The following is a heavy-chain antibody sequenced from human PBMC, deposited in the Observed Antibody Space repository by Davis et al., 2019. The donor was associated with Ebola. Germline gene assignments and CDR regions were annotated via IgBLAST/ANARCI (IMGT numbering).Heavy chain of an antibody. J-gene: IGHJ4*02. V-gene: IGHV3-74*01. CDR3: AKDRGMTTVTTRHYFDY. CDR1: GFTFSSYW. D-gene: IGHD4-11*01. Sequence: GESLKISCAASGFTFSSYWMHWVRQAPGKGLVWVSRINSDGSSTSYADSVKGRFTISRDNSKNTLYLQMNSLRAEDTAVYYCAKDRGMTTVTTRHYFDYWGQGTLVTVSS. CDR2: INSDGSST.